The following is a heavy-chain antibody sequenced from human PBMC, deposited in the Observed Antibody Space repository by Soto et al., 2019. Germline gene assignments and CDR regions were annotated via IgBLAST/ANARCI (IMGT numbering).Heavy chain of an antibody. D-gene: IGHD2-21*02. J-gene: IGHJ4*02. Sequence: QVQLVQSGAGVKKPGASVKVSCKASGYTFTGYYMHWVRQAPGQGLEWMGWINPNSGGTNYAQKFQGWVTMTRDTSISTAYMELSRLRSDDTAVYYCARGPYCGGDCYLDYFDYWGQGTLVTVSS. CDR2: INPNSGGT. CDR3: ARGPYCGGDCYLDYFDY. V-gene: IGHV1-2*04. CDR1: GYTFTGYY.